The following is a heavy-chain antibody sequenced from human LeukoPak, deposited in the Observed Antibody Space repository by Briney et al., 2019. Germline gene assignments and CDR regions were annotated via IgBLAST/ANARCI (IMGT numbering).Heavy chain of an antibody. J-gene: IGHJ4*02. CDR3: ARDLIAAAGTHDY. CDR1: GYTFTGYY. CDR2: INPNSGGT. D-gene: IGHD6-13*01. V-gene: IGHV1-2*06. Sequence: ASVKVSCKASGYTFTGYYMHWVRQAPGQELEWMGRINPNSGGTNYAQKFQGRVTMARDTSISTAYMELSRLRSDDTAVYYCARDLIAAAGTHDYWGQGTLVTVSS.